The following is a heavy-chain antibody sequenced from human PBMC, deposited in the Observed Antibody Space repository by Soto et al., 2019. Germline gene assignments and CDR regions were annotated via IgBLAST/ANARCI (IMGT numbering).Heavy chain of an antibody. CDR1: GGSISSYY. V-gene: IGHV4-59*01. Sequence: QVQLQESGPGLVKPSETLSLTCTVSGGSISSYYWSWIRQPPGKGLEWIGYIYYSGSTNYNPSLKSRVTISVDTSKKQFSLKLSSVTAADTAVYYCARDRGRAVAGPYYGMDVWGQGTTVTVSS. D-gene: IGHD6-19*01. J-gene: IGHJ6*02. CDR2: IYYSGST. CDR3: ARDRGRAVAGPYYGMDV.